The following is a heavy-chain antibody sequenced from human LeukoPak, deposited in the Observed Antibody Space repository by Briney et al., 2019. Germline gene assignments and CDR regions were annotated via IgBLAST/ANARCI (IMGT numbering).Heavy chain of an antibody. CDR1: GFTFDDFA. Sequence: SGGSLRLSCAASGFTFDDFAMHWVRQAPGKGLEWVSGISWNGGTIDYADSVKGRFTISRDNAKNSLYLQMNSLRAEDMALYYCAKGYRCSGVTCYFDHWGQGALVTVSS. V-gene: IGHV3-9*03. CDR3: AKGYRCSGVTCYFDH. D-gene: IGHD2-15*01. CDR2: ISWNGGTI. J-gene: IGHJ4*02.